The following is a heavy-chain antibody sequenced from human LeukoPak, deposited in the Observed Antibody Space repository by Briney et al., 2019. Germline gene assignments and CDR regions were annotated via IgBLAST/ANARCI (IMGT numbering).Heavy chain of an antibody. Sequence: GGSLRLSCAASGFTFSSYGMHWVRQAPGKGLEWVAVIWYDGSNKYYADSVKGRFTISRDNSKNTLYLQMNSLRAEDTAVYYCAKDHIVEDMFDYWGQGTLVTVSS. J-gene: IGHJ4*02. D-gene: IGHD2-15*01. CDR2: IWYDGSNK. V-gene: IGHV3-33*06. CDR1: GFTFSSYG. CDR3: AKDHIVEDMFDY.